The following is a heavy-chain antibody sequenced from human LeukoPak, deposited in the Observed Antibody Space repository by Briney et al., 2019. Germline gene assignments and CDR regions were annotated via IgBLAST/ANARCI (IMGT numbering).Heavy chain of an antibody. J-gene: IGHJ3*02. CDR1: GGSISGYY. CDR3: ARRRVCSGGSCGAFDI. V-gene: IGHV4-4*07. D-gene: IGHD2-15*01. Sequence: SETLSLTCTVSGGSISGYYWSWIRQPAGKGLEWIGRIYTSGSTNYNPSLKSRVTMSVDTSKNQFSLKLSSVTAADTAVYYCARRRVCSGGSCGAFDIWGQGTMVTVSS. CDR2: IYTSGST.